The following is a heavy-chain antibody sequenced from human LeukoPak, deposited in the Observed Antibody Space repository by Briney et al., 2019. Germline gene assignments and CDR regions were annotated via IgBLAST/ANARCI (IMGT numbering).Heavy chain of an antibody. CDR1: GYTFTSYD. J-gene: IGHJ5*02. CDR3: ARGLISPGGWFDP. D-gene: IGHD3-10*01. Sequence: ASVKVSCKASGYTFTSYDINWVRQATGQGLEWMGWMNPNSGNTGYAQKFQGRVTMTRNTSISTAYMELGSLRSEDTAVYYCARGLISPGGWFDPWGQGTLVTVSS. V-gene: IGHV1-8*01. CDR2: MNPNSGNT.